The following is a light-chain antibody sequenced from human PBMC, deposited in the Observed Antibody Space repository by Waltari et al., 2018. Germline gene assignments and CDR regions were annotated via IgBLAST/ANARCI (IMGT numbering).Light chain of an antibody. CDR2: DVT. V-gene: IGLV2-11*01. J-gene: IGLJ3*02. CDR3: CSYADTYSWV. CDR1: NRDVGVYTY. Sequence: HSALTQPRSVSGSPGPSVTISHTGTNRDVGVYTYVSWYQQHPGKAPKLIIYDVTKRPSGVPDRFSGSKSGNTASLTISGLQAEDEADYYCCSYADTYSWVFGGGTKLTVL.